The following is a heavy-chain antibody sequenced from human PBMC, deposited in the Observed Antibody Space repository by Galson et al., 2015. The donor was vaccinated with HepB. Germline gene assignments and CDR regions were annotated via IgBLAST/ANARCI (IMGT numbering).Heavy chain of an antibody. J-gene: IGHJ4*02. CDR2: SRTKVNSYTT. CDR3: VRVLKDSSAYWNLDW. D-gene: IGHD3-22*01. Sequence: SLRLSCAASGFTFSDHYMDWVRQAPGKGLEWVGRSRTKVNSYTTAYAASVKDRFTISRDDSKNSLYLQMNSLKTEDTAVYYCVRVLKDSSAYWNLDWWGQGTLVTVSS. V-gene: IGHV3-72*01. CDR1: GFTFSDHY.